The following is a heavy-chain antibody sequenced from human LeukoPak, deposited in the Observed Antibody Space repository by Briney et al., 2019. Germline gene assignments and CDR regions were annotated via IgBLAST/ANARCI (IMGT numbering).Heavy chain of an antibody. D-gene: IGHD1-26*01. CDR3: TRDMQGSRLYLVGFQND. CDR1: GFTFTTYW. CDR2: MKPDGSEI. V-gene: IGHV3-7*01. Sequence: PGGSLRLSCAASGFTFTTYWMSWVRQAPGKGLEWVANMKPDGSEIFYVDSVKGRFTISRDNAMNTLYLQMNSLRAEDSALYYCTRDMQGSRLYLVGFQNDWGQGTLVTVPS. J-gene: IGHJ4*02.